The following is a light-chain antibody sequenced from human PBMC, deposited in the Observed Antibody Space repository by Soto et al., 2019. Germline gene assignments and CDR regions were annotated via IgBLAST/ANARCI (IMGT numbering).Light chain of an antibody. V-gene: IGLV2-14*01. CDR2: DVS. J-gene: IGLJ1*01. CDR3: SSYTSSSTYV. Sequence: QSVLTQPASVSGSPGQSITISCTGTSSYVGGYNYVSWYQQHPGKAPKLMIYDVSNRPSGVSDRFSGSKSGNTASLTISGLQAEDEVDYYCSSYTSSSTYVFGTGTKVTVL. CDR1: SSYVGGYNY.